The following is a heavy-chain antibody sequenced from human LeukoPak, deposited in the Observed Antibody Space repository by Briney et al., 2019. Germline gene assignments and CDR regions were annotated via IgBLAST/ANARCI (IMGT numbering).Heavy chain of an antibody. D-gene: IGHD3-22*01. Sequence: GGSLRLSCAVSGITLSNYGMSWVRQAPGKGLEWVAGISESGGRTNYADSVKGRFTISRDNPKNTLYLQMNSLRAEDTAVYFCAKRGVVIRVILVGFHKEAYYFDSWGQGALVTVSS. CDR3: AKRGVVIRVILVGFHKEAYYFDS. J-gene: IGHJ4*02. CDR2: ISESGGRT. CDR1: GITLSNYG. V-gene: IGHV3-23*01.